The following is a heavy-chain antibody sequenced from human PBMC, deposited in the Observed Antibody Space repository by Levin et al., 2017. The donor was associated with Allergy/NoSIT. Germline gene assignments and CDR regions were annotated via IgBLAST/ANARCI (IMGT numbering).Heavy chain of an antibody. D-gene: IGHD6-13*01. CDR1: GFSFSRYT. CDR3: TRDLAAAGPPSFDY. Sequence: PGGSLRLSCAASGFSFSRYTLNWVRQVAGKGLEWVSTISSSVTHVYYADSVKGRFTISRDNTKNSLFLQMNDLRAEDTATYYCTRDLAAAGPPSFDYWGQGILVTVSS. J-gene: IGHJ4*02. CDR2: ISSSVTHV. V-gene: IGHV3-21*04.